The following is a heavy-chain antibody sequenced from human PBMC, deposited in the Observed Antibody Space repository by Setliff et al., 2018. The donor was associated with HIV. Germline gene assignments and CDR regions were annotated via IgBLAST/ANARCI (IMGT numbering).Heavy chain of an antibody. V-gene: IGHV3-13*01. CDR1: GFTLSSYD. CDR3: ARSTGRGGFDI. D-gene: IGHD2-15*01. J-gene: IGHJ3*02. Sequence: GGSLRLSCAASGFTLSSYDMHWVRQPTGKGLEWVSAINTFGNTYYSGSVKGRFTISRESAENSLYLQMNSLRAGDTAVYNCARSTGRGGFDIWGRGTMVTVSS. CDR2: INTFGNT.